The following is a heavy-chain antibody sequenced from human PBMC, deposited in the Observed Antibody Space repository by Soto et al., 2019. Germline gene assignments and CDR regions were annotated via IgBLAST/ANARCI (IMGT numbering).Heavy chain of an antibody. CDR2: IIPALGTA. CDR1: GGTFSSHT. CDR3: ARPDFGACWDDDL. Sequence: QDQLVQSGAEVKKPGSSVKVSCKASGGTFSSHTFSWVRQAPGQGLEWMGRIIPALGTATYAQKFQGRVTIAADESATTVYTELNSLRSEDTAVYYCARPDFGACWDDDLWGRGNLVTVSS. D-gene: IGHD4-17*01. V-gene: IGHV1-69*08. J-gene: IGHJ2*01.